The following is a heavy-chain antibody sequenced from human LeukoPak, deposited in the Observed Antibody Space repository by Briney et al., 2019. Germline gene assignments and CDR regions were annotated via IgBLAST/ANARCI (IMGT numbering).Heavy chain of an antibody. V-gene: IGHV4-34*01. CDR3: AVRGTYYYDSSGPSWDWFDP. D-gene: IGHD3-22*01. CDR1: GGSFSGYY. Sequence: SETLSLTSAVYGGSFSGYYWSWIRQPPGKGLEWIGEINHSGSTNYNPSLKSRVTISVDTSKNQFSLKLSSVTAADTAVYYCAVRGTYYYDSSGPSWDWFDPWGQGTLVTVSS. CDR2: INHSGST. J-gene: IGHJ5*02.